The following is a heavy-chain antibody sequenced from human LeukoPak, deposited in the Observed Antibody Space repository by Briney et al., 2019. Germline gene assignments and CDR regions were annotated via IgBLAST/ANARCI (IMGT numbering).Heavy chain of an antibody. V-gene: IGHV1-69*05. J-gene: IGHJ4*02. CDR1: GDTFSNYA. D-gene: IGHD3-3*02. CDR2: ITPIFGTA. Sequence: SVKVSCKASGDTFSNYAINWVRQPPGQGLEWMGRITPIFGTAKYAQKFQGRVTITTDESTSTAYMELSSLKSEDTAIYYCATEEEVLAAFDYWGQGTLVTVSS. CDR3: ATEEEVLAAFDY.